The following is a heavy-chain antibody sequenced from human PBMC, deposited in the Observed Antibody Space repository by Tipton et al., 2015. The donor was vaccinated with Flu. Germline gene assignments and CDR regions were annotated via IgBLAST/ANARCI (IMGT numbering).Heavy chain of an antibody. CDR2: INHSRTT. CDR3: ATKFASWRVWEPRDY. CDR1: GGSFSGYY. D-gene: IGHD1-14*01. Sequence: LRLSCAIYGGSFSGYYWSWIRQPPGKGLEWIGEINHSRTTNYNPSLKSRVTISADTSKNQFSLKVTSVTAADTAVYYCATKFASWRVWEPRDYWGQGTLFTVSS. V-gene: IGHV4-34*01. J-gene: IGHJ4*02.